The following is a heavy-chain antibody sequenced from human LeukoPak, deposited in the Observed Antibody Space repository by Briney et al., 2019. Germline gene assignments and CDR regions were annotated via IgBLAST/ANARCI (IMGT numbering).Heavy chain of an antibody. CDR1: GFTFSSYW. J-gene: IGHJ5*02. V-gene: IGHV3-74*01. D-gene: IGHD3-3*01. Sequence: PGGSLRLSCAASGFTFSSYWMHWVRQAPGKGLVWVSRINSDGSSTSYADSVKGRFTISRDNAKNTLYLQMNSLRAEDTAVYYCARRGYYEFWSGYFQRFEGWFDPWGQGTLVTVSS. CDR3: ARRGYYEFWSGYFQRFEGWFDP. CDR2: INSDGSST.